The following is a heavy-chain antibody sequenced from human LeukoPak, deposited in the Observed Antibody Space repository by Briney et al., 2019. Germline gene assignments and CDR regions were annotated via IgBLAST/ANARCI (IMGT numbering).Heavy chain of an antibody. J-gene: IGHJ4*02. CDR1: GFTFTSYA. Sequence: GGSLRLSCAASGFTFTSYAMGWVRQAPGKGLEWVSSVSGSGDGTYYAHSVKGRFTISRDNSKKTLDLHMDSLRAEDTAVYYCAKERLGGNYGDYAVDYWGQGTMVTVSS. D-gene: IGHD4-17*01. V-gene: IGHV3-23*01. CDR3: AKERLGGNYGDYAVDY. CDR2: VSGSGDGT.